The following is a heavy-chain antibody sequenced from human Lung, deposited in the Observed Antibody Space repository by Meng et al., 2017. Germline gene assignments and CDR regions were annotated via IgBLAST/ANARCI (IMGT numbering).Heavy chain of an antibody. CDR1: GFSFTSYH. CDR3: ARDPNHGDPGVRDF. D-gene: IGHD4-17*01. J-gene: IGHJ4*02. CDR2: INLDGSDE. Sequence: GGSLRLSCVASGFSFTSYHMTWVRQAPGKGLEWVANINLDGSDEAYADSVKGRFTISRDNSQNSLYLQINSLRAEDTAVYYCARDPNHGDPGVRDFWGQGTLVTVSS. V-gene: IGHV3-7*01.